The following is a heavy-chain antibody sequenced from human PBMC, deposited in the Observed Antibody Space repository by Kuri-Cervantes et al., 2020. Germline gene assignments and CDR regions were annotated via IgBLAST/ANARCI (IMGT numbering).Heavy chain of an antibody. CDR3: AKSPRR. CDR1: GFTFSSYA. J-gene: IGHJ4*02. CDR2: ISYDGSNK. V-gene: IGHV3-30-3*02. Sequence: GGSLRLSCAASGFTFSSYAMHWVRQAPGKGLEWVAVISYDGSNKYYADSVKGRFTISRDNSKNTLYLQMNSPRAEDTAVYYCAKSPRRWGQGTLVTVSS.